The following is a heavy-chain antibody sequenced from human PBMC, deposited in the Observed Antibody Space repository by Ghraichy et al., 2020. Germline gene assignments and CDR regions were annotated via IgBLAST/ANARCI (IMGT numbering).Heavy chain of an antibody. CDR3: ARGVLGGPLIQLGHYYGMDV. J-gene: IGHJ6*02. CDR1: GGTFSSYA. V-gene: IGHV1-69*13. CDR2: IIPIFGTA. D-gene: IGHD5-18*01. Sequence: SVKVSCKASGGTFSSYAISWVRQAPGQGLEWMGGIIPIFGTANYAQKFQGRVTITADESTSTAYMELSSLRSEDTAVYYCARGVLGGPLIQLGHYYGMDVWGQGTTVTVSS.